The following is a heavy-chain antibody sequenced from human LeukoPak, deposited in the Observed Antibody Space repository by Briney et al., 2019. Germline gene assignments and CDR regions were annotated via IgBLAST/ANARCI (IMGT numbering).Heavy chain of an antibody. D-gene: IGHD6-19*01. CDR1: GFTVSSND. Sequence: GGSLRLSCAASGFTVSSNDMNWVRQAPGKGLEWASVIYSGGSTFSADSVKGRFTISRDNSKNTLYLQMNSLRAEDTALYYCARGAGAYYYYGMDVWGQGTTVTVSS. V-gene: IGHV3-66*01. CDR2: IYSGGST. CDR3: ARGAGAYYYYGMDV. J-gene: IGHJ6*02.